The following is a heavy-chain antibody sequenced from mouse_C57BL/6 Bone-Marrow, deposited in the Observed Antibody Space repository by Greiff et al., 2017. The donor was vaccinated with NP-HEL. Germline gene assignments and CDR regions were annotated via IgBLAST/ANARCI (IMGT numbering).Heavy chain of an antibody. CDR1: GFTFSSYG. V-gene: IGHV5-6*01. CDR3: ARRSYYGNYPYYFDY. D-gene: IGHD2-1*01. Sequence: EVQLVESGGDLVKPGGSLKLSCAASGFTFSSYGMSWVRQTPDKRLEWVATISSGGSYTYYPDSVKGRFTISRDNAKNTLYLQMSSLKSEDTAMYYCARRSYYGNYPYYFDYWGQGTTLTVSS. CDR2: ISSGGSYT. J-gene: IGHJ2*01.